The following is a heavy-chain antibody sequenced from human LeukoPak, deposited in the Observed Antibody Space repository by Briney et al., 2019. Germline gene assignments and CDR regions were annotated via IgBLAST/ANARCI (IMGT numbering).Heavy chain of an antibody. Sequence: GASVKVSCKASGGTFSGYAISWVRQAPGQGLEWMGGIIPIFGTANYAQKFQGRVTITADESTSTAYMELSSLRSEDTAVYYCARGLEYQLLSNWFDPWGQGTLVTVSS. CDR1: GGTFSGYA. J-gene: IGHJ5*02. V-gene: IGHV1-69*01. CDR3: ARGLEYQLLSNWFDP. CDR2: IIPIFGTA. D-gene: IGHD2-2*01.